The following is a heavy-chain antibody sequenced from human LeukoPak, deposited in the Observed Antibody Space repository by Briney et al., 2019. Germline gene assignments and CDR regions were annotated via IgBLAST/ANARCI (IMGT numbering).Heavy chain of an antibody. CDR3: ASEGETIRGANAFDI. V-gene: IGHV1-2*02. D-gene: IGHD1-26*01. CDR1: GYTFTGYY. Sequence: ASVKVSCKASGYTFTGYYMHWVRQAPGQGLEWMGWINPNSGGTNYAQKFQGRVTMTRDTSISTAYMELSSLRSEDTAVYYCASEGETIRGANAFDIWGQGTMVTVSS. CDR2: INPNSGGT. J-gene: IGHJ3*02.